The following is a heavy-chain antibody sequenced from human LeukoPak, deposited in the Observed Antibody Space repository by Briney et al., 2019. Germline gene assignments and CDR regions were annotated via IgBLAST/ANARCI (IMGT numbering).Heavy chain of an antibody. Sequence: ASVKVSCKTSGYVFTAYYIHWERQAPGQGLEWLGFVKPDTGATNSAQQLQGSVTMTSDASVTTAYMELSGLTSDDTAPYFCARERPTLLTRIRGIAKAPDRWGQGTLVTVSS. J-gene: IGHJ5*02. CDR3: ARERPTLLTRIRGIAKAPDR. CDR1: GYVFTAYY. V-gene: IGHV1-2*02. CDR2: VKPDTGAT. D-gene: IGHD3-10*01.